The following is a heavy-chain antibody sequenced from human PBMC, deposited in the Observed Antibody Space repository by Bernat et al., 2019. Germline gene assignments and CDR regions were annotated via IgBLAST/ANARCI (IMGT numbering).Heavy chain of an antibody. D-gene: IGHD3-3*01. J-gene: IGHJ5*02. Sequence: EVHLVESGGGLVKLGESLRVSCAASGFIFRNAWMSWVRQAPGKGLEWVGRIRSRPSGGTTDYAAPVKGRFTISRDDSTNTLYLQMNNLKTEDTAMYYCLKEDFDFWTWGQGTLVTIS. CDR3: LKEDFDFWT. CDR2: IRSRPSGGTT. CDR1: GFIFRNAW. V-gene: IGHV3-15*01.